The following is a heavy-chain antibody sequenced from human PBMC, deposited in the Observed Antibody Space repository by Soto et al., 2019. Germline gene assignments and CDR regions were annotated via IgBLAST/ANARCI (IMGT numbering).Heavy chain of an antibody. Sequence: PGGSLRLSCAASGFTFSSYGMHWVRQAPGKGLEWVAVISYDGSNKYYADSVKGRFTISRDNSKNTLYLQMNSLRAEDTAVYYCAKDLAYCGGDCYPAYYCYGMDVWGQGTTVTVSS. CDR3: AKDLAYCGGDCYPAYYCYGMDV. V-gene: IGHV3-30*18. CDR2: ISYDGSNK. J-gene: IGHJ6*02. D-gene: IGHD2-21*02. CDR1: GFTFSSYG.